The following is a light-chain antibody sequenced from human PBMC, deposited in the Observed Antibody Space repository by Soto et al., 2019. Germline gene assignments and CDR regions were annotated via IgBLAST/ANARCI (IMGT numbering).Light chain of an antibody. Sequence: QSVLTQPPSVSGAPGQRVTISCTGSSSNIGAGYDVHWYQQLPGTAPKLLIYGNSNRPSGVPDRFSGSKSGTSASLAITGPKAEDGADYYCQSYASSLGGSVFGGGTKLPVL. J-gene: IGLJ2*01. CDR2: GNS. CDR1: SSNIGAGYD. CDR3: QSYASSLGGSV. V-gene: IGLV1-40*01.